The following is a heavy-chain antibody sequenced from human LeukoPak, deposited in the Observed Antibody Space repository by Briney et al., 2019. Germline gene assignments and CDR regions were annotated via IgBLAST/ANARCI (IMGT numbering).Heavy chain of an antibody. D-gene: IGHD3-10*01. Sequence: PGGSLRLSCAAPGFTFSSYWMSWVRQAPGKGLEWVANIKQDGSEKYYVDSVKGRFTISRDNAKNSLYLQMNSLRAEDTAVYYCASETYYYGSGSWYNWFDPWGQGTLVTVSS. CDR3: ASETYYYGSGSWYNWFDP. CDR1: GFTFSSYW. CDR2: IKQDGSEK. V-gene: IGHV3-7*03. J-gene: IGHJ5*02.